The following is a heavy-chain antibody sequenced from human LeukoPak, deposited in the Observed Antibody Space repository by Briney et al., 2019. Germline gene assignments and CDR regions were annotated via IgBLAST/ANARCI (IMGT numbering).Heavy chain of an antibody. CDR1: GFPFCSHA. J-gene: IGHJ4*02. D-gene: IGHD2-2*01. Sequence: GSLRLSFAASGFPFCSHAISWGRPAPGKGLGWGSTICGSGGSTYYADSVKGRFTISRDNSKNTLYLQMNSLRAEDTAVYYCAKGASGVVVPAALDYWGQGTLVTVSS. CDR2: ICGSGGST. CDR3: AKGASGVVVPAALDY. V-gene: IGHV3-23*01.